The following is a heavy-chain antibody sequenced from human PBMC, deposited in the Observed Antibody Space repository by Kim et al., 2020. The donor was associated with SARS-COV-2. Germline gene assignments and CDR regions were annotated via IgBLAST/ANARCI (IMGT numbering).Heavy chain of an antibody. CDR2: INHSGST. D-gene: IGHD6-13*01. Sequence: SETLSLTCAVYGGSFSGYYWSWIRQPPGKGLEWIGEINHSGSTNYNPSLKSRVTISVDTSKNQFSLKLSSVTAADTAVYYCASLAAAGPGGDYWGQGTLVTVSS. V-gene: IGHV4-34*01. J-gene: IGHJ4*02. CDR3: ASLAAAGPGGDY. CDR1: GGSFSGYY.